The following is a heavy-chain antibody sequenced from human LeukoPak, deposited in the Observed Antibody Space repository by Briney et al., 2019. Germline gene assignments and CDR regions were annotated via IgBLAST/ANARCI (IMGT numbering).Heavy chain of an antibody. CDR2: INSDGSST. J-gene: IGHJ4*02. V-gene: IGHV3-74*01. CDR3: AREMLSLDFDY. Sequence: QPGGSLRLSCAAPGFTFSSYWMHWVRQAPGKGLVWVSRINSDGSSTSYADSVKGRFTISRDNAKNTLYLQMNSLRAEDTAVYYCAREMLSLDFDYWGQGTLVTVSS. CDR1: GFTFSSYW. D-gene: IGHD2-8*01.